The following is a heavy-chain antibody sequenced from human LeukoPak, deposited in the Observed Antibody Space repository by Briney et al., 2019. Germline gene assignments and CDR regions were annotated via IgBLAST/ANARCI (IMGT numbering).Heavy chain of an antibody. CDR1: GFTFSPSW. V-gene: IGHV3-74*01. Sequence: PGGSLRLSCAASGFTFSPSWMHWVRQAPGKGLEWVSRIKGDGTYKNYADSVRGRFTISRDNAKNSLYLQMNSLRAEDTAVYYCARDTAYYGMDVWGQGTTVTVSS. CDR3: ARDTAYYGMDV. CDR2: IKGDGTYK. J-gene: IGHJ6*02. D-gene: IGHD2-21*02.